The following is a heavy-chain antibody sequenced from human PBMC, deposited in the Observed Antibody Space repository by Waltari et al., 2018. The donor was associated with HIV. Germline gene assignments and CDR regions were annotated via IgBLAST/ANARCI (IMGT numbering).Heavy chain of an antibody. J-gene: IGHJ4*02. D-gene: IGHD3-10*01. V-gene: IGHV4-38-2*01. CDR2: IYHSGST. CDR1: GYSLSSGYS. Sequence: QVQLQESGPGLVKPSEPLSLTCAVSGYSLSSGYSWGWVRQPPGKGLEWIGSIYHSGSTYYNPSLKSRVTISVDTSKNQFSLKLSSVTAADTAVYYCARVTTWVRGVIIGDFDYWGQGTLVTVSS. CDR3: ARVTTWVRGVIIGDFDY.